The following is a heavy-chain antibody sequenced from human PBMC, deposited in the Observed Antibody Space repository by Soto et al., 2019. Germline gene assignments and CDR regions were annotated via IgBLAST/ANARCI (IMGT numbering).Heavy chain of an antibody. D-gene: IGHD2-15*01. J-gene: IGHJ1*01. CDR1: GYPFTAFY. Sequence: QVRLVQSGAEVKKPGASVNISYTASGYPFTAFYMHWVRQAPGQGLEWMGIIDPSGGTTHYAEKFQDRIVLTRDWSTSTAYMELTNLRSDDSAVYYCARGGGDVVVVHEVREGGAAVVDSWGQGTLVTVSS. CDR3: ARGGGDVVVVHEVREGGAAVVDS. V-gene: IGHV1-46*01. CDR2: IDPSGGTT.